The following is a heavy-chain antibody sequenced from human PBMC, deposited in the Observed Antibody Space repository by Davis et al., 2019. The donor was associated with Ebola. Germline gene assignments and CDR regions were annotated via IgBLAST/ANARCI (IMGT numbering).Heavy chain of an antibody. CDR2: IIPIFCTA. J-gene: IGHJ4*02. CDR1: GGTFSSYA. Sequence: SVKVSCKASGGTFSSYAISWVRQAPGQGLEWMGGIIPIFCTANYAQKFQGRVTITADESTSTAYMELSSLRSEDTAVYYCATTERAYCSGGSCYSGVFDYWGQGTLVTVSS. D-gene: IGHD2-15*01. CDR3: ATTERAYCSGGSCYSGVFDY. V-gene: IGHV1-69*13.